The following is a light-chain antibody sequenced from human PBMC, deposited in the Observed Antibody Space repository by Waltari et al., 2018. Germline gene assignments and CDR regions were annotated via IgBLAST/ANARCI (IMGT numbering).Light chain of an antibody. J-gene: IGKJ4*01. CDR3: QQRGNWPLT. V-gene: IGKV3-11*01. Sequence: ETVLTQSPTTLSLSPGERATLSCRASESVSMYLAWYQQKPGQAPRLLIHDAFNRATGVPSRFSGSGSGTDFALTISSHEPEDFAIYYCQQRGNWPLTFGGGTKVEI. CDR1: ESVSMY. CDR2: DAF.